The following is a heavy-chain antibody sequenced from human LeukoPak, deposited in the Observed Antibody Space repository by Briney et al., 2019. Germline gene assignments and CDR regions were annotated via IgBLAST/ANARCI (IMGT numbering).Heavy chain of an antibody. V-gene: IGHV4-59*01. CDR2: IYYSGTT. CDR3: ARGVSQFDY. J-gene: IGHJ4*02. Sequence: PSETLSLTCTVSGGSISGYYWSWMRQSPGKGLEWIGYIYYSGTTTYNPSLKSRVTISLDTSNNQFSLKMTSVTPADTAVYYCARGVSQFDYWGQGTLVTVSS. D-gene: IGHD2/OR15-2a*01. CDR1: GGSISGYY.